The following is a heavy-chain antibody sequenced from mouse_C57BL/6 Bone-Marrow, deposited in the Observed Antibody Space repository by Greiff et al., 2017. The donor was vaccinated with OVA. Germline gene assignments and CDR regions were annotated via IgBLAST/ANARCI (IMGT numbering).Heavy chain of an antibody. Sequence: VQLQQSDAELVKPGASVKISCKVSGYTFTDHTIHWMKQRPEQGLEWIGYIYPRDGSTKYNEKFKGKATLTADKSSSTAYMQLNSLTSEDSAVYFCAIIYDGYYDAMDYWGQGTSVTVSS. CDR2: IYPRDGST. J-gene: IGHJ4*01. CDR1: GYTFTDHT. D-gene: IGHD2-3*01. V-gene: IGHV1-78*01. CDR3: AIIYDGYYDAMDY.